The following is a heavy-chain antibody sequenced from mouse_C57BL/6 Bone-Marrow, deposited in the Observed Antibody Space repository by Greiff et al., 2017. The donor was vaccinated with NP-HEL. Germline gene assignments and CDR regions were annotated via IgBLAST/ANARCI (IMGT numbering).Heavy chain of an antibody. CDR1: GFSLTSYG. D-gene: IGHD2-5*01. CDR2: IWSGGST. V-gene: IGHV2-2*01. Sequence: VHLVESGPGLVQPSQSLSITCTVSGFSLTSYGVHWVRQSPGKGLEWLGVIWSGGSTDYNAAFISRLSISKDNSKSQVFFKMNSLQADDTAIYYCARTGDYSNTPAYWGQGTLVTVSA. CDR3: ARTGDYSNTPAY. J-gene: IGHJ3*01.